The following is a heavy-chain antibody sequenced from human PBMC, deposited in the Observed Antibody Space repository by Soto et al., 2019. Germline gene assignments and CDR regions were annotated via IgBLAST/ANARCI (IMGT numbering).Heavy chain of an antibody. CDR2: INHSGST. D-gene: IGHD3-22*01. J-gene: IGHJ5*02. Sequence: SETLSLTCAVYGGSFSGYYWSWIRQPPGKGLEWIGEINHSGSTNYNPSLKSRVTISVDTSKNQFSLKLSSVTAADTAVYYCARGASGYYDSSGYYGGWFDPWGQGTLVTVSS. CDR1: GGSFSGYY. V-gene: IGHV4-34*01. CDR3: ARGASGYYDSSGYYGGWFDP.